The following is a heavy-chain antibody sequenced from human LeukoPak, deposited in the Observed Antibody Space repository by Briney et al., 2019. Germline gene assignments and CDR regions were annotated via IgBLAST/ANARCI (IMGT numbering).Heavy chain of an antibody. Sequence: GGSLRLSCAASEFTVSSYEMNWVRQAPGKGLEWASYISSSGSTIYYADSVKARFTISRDNAKNSLYLQMNSLRAEDTAVYYCARDYAFGATYYYYYGMDVWGQGATVTVSS. D-gene: IGHD3-16*01. CDR3: ARDYAFGATYYYYYGMDV. V-gene: IGHV3-48*03. CDR1: EFTVSSYE. J-gene: IGHJ6*02. CDR2: ISSSGSTI.